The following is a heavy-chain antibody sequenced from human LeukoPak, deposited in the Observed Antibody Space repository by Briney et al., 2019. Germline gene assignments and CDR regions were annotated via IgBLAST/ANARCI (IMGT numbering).Heavy chain of an antibody. CDR3: AMAITRAHAPRY. CDR1: GGSFSGYY. V-gene: IGHV4-34*01. CDR2: INHSGST. Sequence: PSETLSLTCAVYGGSFSGYYWSWIRQPPGKGLEWIGEINHSGSTNYNPSLKSRVTISVDTSKNQFSLKLSSVTAADTAVYYCAMAITRAHAPRYWGQGTLVTVSS. J-gene: IGHJ4*02.